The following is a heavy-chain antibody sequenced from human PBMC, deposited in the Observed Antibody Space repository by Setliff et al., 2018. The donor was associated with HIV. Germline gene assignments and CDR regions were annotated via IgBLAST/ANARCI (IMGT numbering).Heavy chain of an antibody. CDR3: ARGTTATDYYYYMDV. J-gene: IGHJ6*03. CDR2: VEPQHGET. V-gene: IGHV1-69-2*01. CDR1: GYTFTDYY. D-gene: IGHD4-17*01. Sequence: ASVKVSCKASGYTFTDYYMHWVQQAPGKGLEWMGRVEPQHGETIFAGKFQGKVTITADTSTDTAYMELSSLRSEDTAVYFCARGTTATDYYYYMDVWGKGTSVTVSS.